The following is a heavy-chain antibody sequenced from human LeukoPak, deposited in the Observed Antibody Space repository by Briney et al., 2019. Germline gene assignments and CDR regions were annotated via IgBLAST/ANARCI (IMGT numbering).Heavy chain of an antibody. CDR2: ISAYNGNT. D-gene: IGHD5-12*01. CDR3: ARDNERTYSSYDDY. J-gene: IGHJ4*02. V-gene: IGHV1-18*01. Sequence: GASVKVSCKASGYTFTSYGISWVRQAPGQGLEWMGWISAYNGNTNYAQKLQGRVTMTTDTSTSTAYMELRSLRSDDTAVYYCARDNERTYSSYDDYWGQGTLVTVSS. CDR1: GYTFTSYG.